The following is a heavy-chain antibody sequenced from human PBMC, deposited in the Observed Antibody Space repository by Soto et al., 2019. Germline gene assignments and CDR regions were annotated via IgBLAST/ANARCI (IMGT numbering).Heavy chain of an antibody. CDR3: AKGWMDV. Sequence: EVQLVESGGGLIQPGGSLRLSCAVSGLTVSSYAMSWVRQAPGEGLEWVSVIYASDSTHYVDSVKGRFTISRDNSKNTLFLQMNSLRAEDTAVYCCAKGWMDVWGQGTTVTVS. V-gene: IGHV3-53*01. J-gene: IGHJ6*02. CDR2: IYASDST. CDR1: GLTVSSYA.